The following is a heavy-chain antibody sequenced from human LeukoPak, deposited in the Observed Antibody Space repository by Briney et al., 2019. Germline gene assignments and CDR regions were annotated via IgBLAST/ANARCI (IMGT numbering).Heavy chain of an antibody. J-gene: IGHJ4*02. CDR1: GFTFSSYD. CDR3: AKDEGGYYYDSSGLFDY. D-gene: IGHD3-22*01. V-gene: IGHV3-30*18. CDR2: ISYDGSNK. Sequence: GRSLRLSCAASGFTFSSYDMHWVRKAPGKGLEWVAVISYDGSNKYYADSVKGRFTISRDNSKNTLYLQMNSLRAEDTAVYYCAKDEGGYYYDSSGLFDYWGQGTLVTVSS.